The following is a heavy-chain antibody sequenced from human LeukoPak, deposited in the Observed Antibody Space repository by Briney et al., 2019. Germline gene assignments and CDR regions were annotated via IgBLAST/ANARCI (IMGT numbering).Heavy chain of an antibody. Sequence: ASVKVSCKASGYTFTGYYMHWVRQAPGQGLEWMGWINPNSGGTNYAQKLQGRVTMTTDTSTSTAYMELRSLRSDDTAVYYCARGYYGSGSYFTWHFDYWGQGTLVTVPS. CDR3: ARGYYGSGSYFTWHFDY. V-gene: IGHV1-2*02. D-gene: IGHD3-10*01. CDR2: INPNSGGT. CDR1: GYTFTGYY. J-gene: IGHJ4*02.